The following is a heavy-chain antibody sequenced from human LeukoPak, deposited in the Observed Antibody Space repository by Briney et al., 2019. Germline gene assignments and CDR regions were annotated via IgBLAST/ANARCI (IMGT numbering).Heavy chain of an antibody. V-gene: IGHV4-34*01. CDR1: GGSFSGYY. CDR3: ARGIGSYYYYYMDV. D-gene: IGHD3-10*01. Sequence: RPSETLSLTCAVYGGSFSGYYWSWIRQPPGKGLEWIGEINHSGSTNYNPSLKSRVTISVDTSKNQFSLKLSSVTAADTAVYYCARGIGSYYYYYMDVWGEGTTVTVSS. J-gene: IGHJ6*03. CDR2: INHSGST.